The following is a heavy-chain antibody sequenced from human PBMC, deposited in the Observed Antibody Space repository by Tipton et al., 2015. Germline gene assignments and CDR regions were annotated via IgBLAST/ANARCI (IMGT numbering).Heavy chain of an antibody. CDR2: IYYSGST. V-gene: IGHV4-31*03. CDR3: ASAMGGPVGRITMVRGAARHPHI. J-gene: IGHJ3*02. CDR1: GASISSGGYY. D-gene: IGHD3-10*01. Sequence: TLSLTCTVSGASISSGGYYWSWIRQHPGKGLDWVGSIYYSGSTYYNPSLKSRLTMSVDTSKNQFSLNLTSVTAADTAVYYCASAMGGPVGRITMVRGAARHPHIWGQGTMVTVSS.